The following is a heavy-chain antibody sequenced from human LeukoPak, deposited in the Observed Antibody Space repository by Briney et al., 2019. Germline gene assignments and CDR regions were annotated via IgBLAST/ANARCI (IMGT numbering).Heavy chain of an antibody. J-gene: IGHJ5*02. CDR2: ISSRGDTI. Sequence: GGSLRLSCAVSGFTFSSYNMSWIRQAPGKGLEWVSYISSRGDTIYYTDSVKGRFTISRDNAKNSLYLQMNSLRAEDTAVYYCARTGGPQLWLTWGQGTLVTVSS. V-gene: IGHV3-11*04. CDR3: ARTGGPQLWLT. D-gene: IGHD5-18*01. CDR1: GFTFSSYN.